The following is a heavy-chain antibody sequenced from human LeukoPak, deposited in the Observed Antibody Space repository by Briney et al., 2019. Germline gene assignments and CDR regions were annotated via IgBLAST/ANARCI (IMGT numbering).Heavy chain of an antibody. D-gene: IGHD6-13*01. V-gene: IGHV3-66*01. Sequence: VGSLRLSCVASGFIVSNNYVSWVRQAPGMGLEWVSTIYRGGSSFYADSVRGRFTISRDNSKNTLYLQMDSLRAEDTAVYYCASDLSTWFDWGQGTQVTVAS. J-gene: IGHJ4*02. CDR1: GFIVSNNY. CDR2: IYRGGSS. CDR3: ASDLSTWFD.